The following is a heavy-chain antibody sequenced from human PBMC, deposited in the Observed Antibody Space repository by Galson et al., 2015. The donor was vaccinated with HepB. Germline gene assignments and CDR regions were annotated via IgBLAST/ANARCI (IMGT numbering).Heavy chain of an antibody. V-gene: IGHV3-7*01. CDR1: GITFSSYW. CDR2: IKHDGSAT. CDR3: ARDREAVAGYFAFAGMDV. J-gene: IGHJ6*02. Sequence: SLRLSCAASGITFSSYWLCWVRQAPGKGLEWVSNIKHDGSATNYVDSVKGRFTISRDNAKNSLYLQMNSLRAEDTAVYYCARDREAVAGYFAFAGMDVWGQGTTVTVSS. D-gene: IGHD6-19*01.